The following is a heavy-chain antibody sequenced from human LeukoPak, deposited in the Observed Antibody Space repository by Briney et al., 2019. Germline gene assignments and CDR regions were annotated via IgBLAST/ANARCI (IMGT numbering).Heavy chain of an antibody. D-gene: IGHD3-10*01. CDR3: GTGIWFGDGYYGMDV. J-gene: IGHJ6*04. CDR2: ISGSGGST. Sequence: GRSLRLSCAASGFTSSSFEMSWVRQAPGKGLEWVSAISGSGGSTYYADSVKGRFTISRDNSKNTLYVQMNSLRAEDTAVYYCGTGIWFGDGYYGMDVWGKGTTVTVSS. CDR1: GFTSSSFE. V-gene: IGHV3-23*01.